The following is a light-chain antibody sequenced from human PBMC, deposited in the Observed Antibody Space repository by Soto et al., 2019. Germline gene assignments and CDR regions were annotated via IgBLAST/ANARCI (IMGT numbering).Light chain of an antibody. CDR2: GAS. Sequence: EIVLTQSPGTLSLSPGERVTLSCRASQSLSSNYLAWYQQKPGQAPRLLIYGASSRATGIPDGFSGSGSGTEFTLTIRRLEPEDFAVYYCQQYAGSPRTFGQGTKVDIK. CDR3: QQYAGSPRT. CDR1: QSLSSNY. V-gene: IGKV3-20*01. J-gene: IGKJ1*01.